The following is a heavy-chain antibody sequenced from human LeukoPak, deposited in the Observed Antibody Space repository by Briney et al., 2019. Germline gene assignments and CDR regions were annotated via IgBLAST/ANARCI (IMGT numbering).Heavy chain of an antibody. V-gene: IGHV4-59*12. D-gene: IGHD1-26*01. CDR2: IYHSESI. CDR1: DGSINNYY. CDR3: ARFRYSGSYSP. J-gene: IGHJ4*02. Sequence: SETLSLTCTVSDGSINNYYWSWIRQPPGKGLEWIGYIYHSESIYYNPSLKSRVTISVDRSKNQFSLKLTSVTAADTAVYYCARFRYSGSYSPWGQGTLVTVSS.